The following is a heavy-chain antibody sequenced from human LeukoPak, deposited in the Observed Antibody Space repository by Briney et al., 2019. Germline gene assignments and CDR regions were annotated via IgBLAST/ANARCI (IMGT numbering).Heavy chain of an antibody. CDR1: GFTFSSYS. V-gene: IGHV3-48*01. CDR2: ISSSSSTI. CDR3: ARDRGYGGNSGYSDY. J-gene: IGHJ4*02. D-gene: IGHD4-23*01. Sequence: GGSLRLSCAASGFTFSSYSMNWVRQAPGKGLEWVSYISSSSSTIYYADSVKGRFTISRDNAKNSLYLQMNSLRAEDTAVYYCARDRGYGGNSGYSDYWGQGTLVTVSS.